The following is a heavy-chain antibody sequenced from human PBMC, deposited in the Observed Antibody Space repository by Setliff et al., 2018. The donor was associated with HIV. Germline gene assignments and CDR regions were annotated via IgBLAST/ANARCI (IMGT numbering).Heavy chain of an antibody. J-gene: IGHJ6*03. CDR3: ARDPGYGPFGVLTRKGPGYYYYYMDV. CDR1: GGSISSGTSY. D-gene: IGHD3-3*01. Sequence: SETLSLTCTVSGGSISSGTSYWSWIRQPAEKGLEWIGRIYTSGSTNYNPSLKSRFTISRDNSKNTLYLQMNSLRVEDTAVYYCARDPGYGPFGVLTRKGPGYYYYYMDVWGKGTTVTVSS. CDR2: IYTSGST. V-gene: IGHV4-61*02.